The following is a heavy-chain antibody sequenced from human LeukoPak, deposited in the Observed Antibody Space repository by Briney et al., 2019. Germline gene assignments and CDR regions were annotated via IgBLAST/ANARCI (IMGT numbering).Heavy chain of an antibody. Sequence: GGSLRLSCAASGFTFSDYYMSWIRQAPGKGPEWVANIKQDGSEKYYVDSVKGRFTISRDNAETSLHLQMNSLRAEDTAVYYCARGGNHGDYWYFDLWGRGTLVTVSS. CDR1: GFTFSDYY. CDR2: IKQDGSEK. CDR3: ARGGNHGDYWYFDL. D-gene: IGHD4-17*01. V-gene: IGHV3-7*01. J-gene: IGHJ2*01.